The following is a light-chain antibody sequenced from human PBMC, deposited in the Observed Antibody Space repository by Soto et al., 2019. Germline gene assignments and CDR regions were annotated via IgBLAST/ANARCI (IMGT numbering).Light chain of an antibody. CDR1: QSISSS. CDR3: QQYNSYWT. V-gene: IGKV3D-15*01. J-gene: IGKJ1*01. Sequence: EIVMTQSPATLSVSPGERATLFCGASQSISSSLAWYQQKPGQAPRLLIYTASNRATGIPDKISGSGSGTDFTLTISSLQPDDFATYYCQQYNSYWTFGQGTKVDIK. CDR2: TAS.